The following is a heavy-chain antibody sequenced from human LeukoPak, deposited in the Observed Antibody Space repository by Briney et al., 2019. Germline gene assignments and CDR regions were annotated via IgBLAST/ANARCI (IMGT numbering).Heavy chain of an antibody. CDR3: ARDLNYYVAMNV. CDR1: GFSFTTHA. V-gene: IGHV3-23*01. J-gene: IGHJ6*04. CDR2: IRSDGKT. D-gene: IGHD3-10*02. Sequence: PGGSLRLSCSASGFSFTTHAMIWARRASGKGLEWVSSIRSDGKTHYSESVKGRFVISRDNFGCMVFLQLNSLRVEDTALYYCARDLNYYVAMNVWGEGTTVTASS.